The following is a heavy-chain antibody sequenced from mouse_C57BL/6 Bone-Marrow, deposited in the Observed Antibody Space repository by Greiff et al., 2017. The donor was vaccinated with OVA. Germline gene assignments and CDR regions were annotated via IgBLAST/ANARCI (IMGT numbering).Heavy chain of an antibody. D-gene: IGHD1-1*01. Sequence: VQLKQPGAELVKPGASVTLSCTASGYTFTSYWMHWVKQRPGQGLEWIGMIHPNSGSTNYNEKFKSKATLTVDKSSSPAYMQLSSLTSEDSAVYYCARGYYGSGYFDGWGQGTTLTVSS. CDR3: ARGYYGSGYFDG. CDR1: GYTFTSYW. J-gene: IGHJ2*01. CDR2: IHPNSGST. V-gene: IGHV1-64*01.